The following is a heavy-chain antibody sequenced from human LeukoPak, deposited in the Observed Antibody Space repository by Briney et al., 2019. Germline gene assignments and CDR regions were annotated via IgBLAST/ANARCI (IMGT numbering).Heavy chain of an antibody. J-gene: IGHJ4*02. V-gene: IGHV3-23*01. Sequence: GGSLRLSCAASGFTFSSYTMSWVRQAPGKGLEWVSSISGSAGTTYYADSVRGRFTISRDNAKGSVLLQMNSLRADDTAVYYCARDERGIDYWGQGTLVTVSS. D-gene: IGHD6-13*01. CDR3: ARDERGIDY. CDR2: ISGSAGTT. CDR1: GFTFSSYT.